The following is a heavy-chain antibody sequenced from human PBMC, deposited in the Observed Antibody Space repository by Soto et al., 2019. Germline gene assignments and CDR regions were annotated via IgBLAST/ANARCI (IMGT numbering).Heavy chain of an antibody. V-gene: IGHV3-23*01. CDR1: GFTFSSYA. Sequence: GGSLRLSCAASGFTFSSYAMSWVRQAPGKGLEWVSAISGSGGSTYYADSVKGRFTISRDNSKNTLYLQMNSLRAEDTAVYYCAKDIRREKQWLVDVWGQGTLVTVSS. D-gene: IGHD6-19*01. J-gene: IGHJ4*02. CDR3: AKDIRREKQWLVDV. CDR2: ISGSGGST.